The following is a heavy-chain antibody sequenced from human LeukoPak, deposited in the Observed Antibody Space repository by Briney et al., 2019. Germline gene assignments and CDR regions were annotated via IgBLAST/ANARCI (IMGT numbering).Heavy chain of an antibody. V-gene: IGHV3-33*01. CDR1: GFTFSSYG. CDR3: AREGRSSWSFDY. Sequence: GGSLRLSCAASGFTFSSYGMHWVRQAPGKGLEWVAVIWYDGSNKYYADSMKGRFTISRDNSKNTLYLQMNSLRAEDTAVYYCAREGRSSWSFDYWGQGTLVTVSS. D-gene: IGHD6-13*01. J-gene: IGHJ4*02. CDR2: IWYDGSNK.